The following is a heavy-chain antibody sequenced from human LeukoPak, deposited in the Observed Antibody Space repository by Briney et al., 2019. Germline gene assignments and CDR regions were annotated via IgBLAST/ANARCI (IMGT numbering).Heavy chain of an antibody. Sequence: GGSLRLSCAASGFTLSDYYMSWIRQAPGKGLEWGSYISSSSSYTNYADSVKGRITISRDNAKNSLCLQMNSMRAEDTAVYYCASLDAWNHYFDYWGQGTLVTVSS. CDR2: ISSSSSYT. J-gene: IGHJ4*02. CDR1: GFTLSDYY. V-gene: IGHV3-11*03. D-gene: IGHD1-1*01. CDR3: ASLDAWNHYFDY.